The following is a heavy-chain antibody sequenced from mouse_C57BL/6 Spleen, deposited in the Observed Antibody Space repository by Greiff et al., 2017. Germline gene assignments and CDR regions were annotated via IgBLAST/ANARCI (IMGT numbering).Heavy chain of an antibody. CDR1: GYTFTSYW. CDR2: IDPSDSYT. CDR3: ARGDPTWFAY. J-gene: IGHJ3*01. D-gene: IGHD3-3*01. V-gene: IGHV1-50*01. Sequence: QVQLQQSGAELVKPGASVKLSCKASGYTFTSYWMQWVKQRPGQGLEWIGEIDPSDSYTNYNQKFKGKATLTVDTSSSTAYMPLSSLTSEDSAVYYCARGDPTWFAYWGQGTLVTVSA.